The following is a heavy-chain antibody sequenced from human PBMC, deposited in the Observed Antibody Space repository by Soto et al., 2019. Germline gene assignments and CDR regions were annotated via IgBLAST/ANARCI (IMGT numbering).Heavy chain of an antibody. J-gene: IGHJ4*02. V-gene: IGHV1-46*01. CDR3: ARGSQGSSGWYAADY. D-gene: IGHD6-19*01. Sequence: QVQVVQSGAEVRKPGASVKDSCKASGYTFTSYYIHWVRQAPGQGLEWMGLIHPSGGTTNYAQMFQVRVTMTRDASTSTIYMELSSLRSDDTAVYYCARGSQGSSGWYAADYWGQGTAVTVSS. CDR2: IHPSGGTT. CDR1: GYTFTSYY.